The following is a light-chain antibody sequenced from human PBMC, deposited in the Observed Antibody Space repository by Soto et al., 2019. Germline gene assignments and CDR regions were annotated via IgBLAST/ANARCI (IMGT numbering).Light chain of an antibody. J-gene: IGKJ1*01. CDR3: HQYHNWPSWT. CDR1: QSVSSN. V-gene: IGKV3-15*01. CDR2: GAS. Sequence: IVMTQSPATLSVSPGERATLSCRASQSVSSNLAWYQQKPGQAPRLLIYGASTRATGIPARFSGSGSGTEFTLTISGLQPDDFAVYYCHQYHNWPSWTFGQGTKVDIK.